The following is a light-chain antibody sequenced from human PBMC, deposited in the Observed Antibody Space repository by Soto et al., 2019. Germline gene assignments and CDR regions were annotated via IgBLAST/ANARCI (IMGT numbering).Light chain of an antibody. V-gene: IGLV1-51*02. CDR1: SSNIGSND. CDR3: GTWDSSLIAL. Sequence: QSVLTQPPSVTAAPQEKGTISCSGNSSNIGSNDVSWYQQLPGKAPKLLIYENSQRPSGIPDRFSGSKSGTSATLGITGLQTGDEADYYCGTWDSSLIALFGTGTKVTVL. CDR2: ENS. J-gene: IGLJ1*01.